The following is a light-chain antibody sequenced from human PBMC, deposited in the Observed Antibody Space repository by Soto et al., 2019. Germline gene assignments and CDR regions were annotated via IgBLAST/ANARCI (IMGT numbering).Light chain of an antibody. J-gene: IGKJ3*01. V-gene: IGKV3-11*01. CDR3: QQRSKWSNT. Sequence: MTQSQATLSVSPGERATISCRASQSVSTYLAWYQQKPGQAPRLLIYDASNWATGIPARFSGSGSGTDFTLTISSLEPEDFAVYYCQQRSKWSNTFGPGTKVDIK. CDR2: DAS. CDR1: QSVSTY.